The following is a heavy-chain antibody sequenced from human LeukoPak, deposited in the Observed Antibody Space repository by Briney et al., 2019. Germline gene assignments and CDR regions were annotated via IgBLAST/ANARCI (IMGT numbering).Heavy chain of an antibody. CDR1: GFTFNSPSW. J-gene: IGHJ4*02. CDR2: INADGSRK. CDR3: ARSER. V-gene: IGHV3-7*01. Sequence: PGGSLRLSCAGSGFTFNSPSWMSWVRQAPGKGLEWVANINADGSRKYYVDSVKGRFTISKDNAKKPLYLEMNSLTAEDTAVYYCARSERWGQGTLVTVSS.